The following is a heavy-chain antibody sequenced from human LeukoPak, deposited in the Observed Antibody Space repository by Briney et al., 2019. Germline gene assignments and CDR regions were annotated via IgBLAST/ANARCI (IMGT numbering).Heavy chain of an antibody. V-gene: IGHV4-59*01. Sequence: SETLSLTCTVSGDSISSYYWSWIRQPPGKGLEWIGYIYYSGSTNYNPSLKSRVTISVDTSKNQFSLKLSSVTAADTAVYYCATKIAAAGSTFFDYWGQGTLVTVSS. J-gene: IGHJ4*02. CDR2: IYYSGST. CDR3: ATKIAAAGSTFFDY. CDR1: GDSISSYY. D-gene: IGHD6-13*01.